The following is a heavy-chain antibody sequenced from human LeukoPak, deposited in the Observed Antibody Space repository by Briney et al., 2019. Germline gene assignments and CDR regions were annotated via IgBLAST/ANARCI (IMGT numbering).Heavy chain of an antibody. CDR2: IRYDGSNK. Sequence: GALRLSCAASGFTFSSYGMHWVRQAPGKGLEWVAFIRYDGSNKYYADSVKGRFTISRDNSKNTLYLQMNSLRAEDTAVYYCAKDRELGRWLQLRTPFDYWGQGTLVTVSS. V-gene: IGHV3-30*02. CDR3: AKDRELGRWLQLRTPFDY. CDR1: GFTFSSYG. J-gene: IGHJ4*02. D-gene: IGHD5-24*01.